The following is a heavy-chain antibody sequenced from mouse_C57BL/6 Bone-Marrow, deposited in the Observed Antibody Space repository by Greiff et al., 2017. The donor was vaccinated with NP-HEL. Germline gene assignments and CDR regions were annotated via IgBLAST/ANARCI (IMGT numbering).Heavy chain of an antibody. D-gene: IGHD2-2*01. J-gene: IGHJ3*01. V-gene: IGHV5-2*01. CDR2: INSDGGST. CDR1: EYEFPSHD. Sequence: EVNLVESGGGLVQPGESLKLSCESNEYEFPSHDMSWVRKTPEKRLELVAAINSDGGSTYYPDTMERRFIISRDNTKKTLYLQMSSLRSEDTALYYCARPFYYGYDAGAWFAYWGQGTLVTVSA. CDR3: ARPFYYGYDAGAWFAY.